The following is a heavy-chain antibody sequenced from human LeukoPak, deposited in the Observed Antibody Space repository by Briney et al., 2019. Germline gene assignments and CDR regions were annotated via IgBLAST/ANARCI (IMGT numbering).Heavy chain of an antibody. V-gene: IGHV1-18*01. Sequence: ASVKVSCKASGYTFTSYGISWVRQAPGQGLEWMGWISVYNGNTNYAQKLQGRVTMTTDTSTSTAYMELRSLRSDDTAVYYCARNYGGNSGGYFDYWGQGTLVTVSS. CDR2: ISVYNGNT. D-gene: IGHD4-23*01. CDR3: ARNYGGNSGGYFDY. CDR1: GYTFTSYG. J-gene: IGHJ4*02.